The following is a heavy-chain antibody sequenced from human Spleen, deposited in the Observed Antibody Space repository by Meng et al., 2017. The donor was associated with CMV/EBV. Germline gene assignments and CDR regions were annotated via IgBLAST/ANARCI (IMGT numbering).Heavy chain of an antibody. D-gene: IGHD6-13*01. CDR3: ASDVIAAVGTIDY. Sequence: SETLSLTCTVSGGSISRSSYYWGWIRQPPGKGLEWIGTIYYSGSTYYNPSLKTRVTISVDTSKNQFSLQLSSVTAADTAVYYCASDVIAAVGTIDYWGQGTLVTVSS. V-gene: IGHV4-39*07. CDR1: GGSISRSSYY. CDR2: IYYSGST. J-gene: IGHJ4*02.